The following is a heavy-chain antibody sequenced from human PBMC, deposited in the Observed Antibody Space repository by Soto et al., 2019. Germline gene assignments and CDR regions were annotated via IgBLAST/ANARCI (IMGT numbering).Heavy chain of an antibody. D-gene: IGHD1-26*01. CDR3: ARGTLGGGGY. CDR1: GFTFSTYS. J-gene: IGHJ4*02. V-gene: IGHV3-48*02. CDR2: ISSSSSTI. Sequence: EVQLVESGGGLVQPGGSLRLSCAASGFTFSTYSMNWVRQAPGKGLEWVSYISSSSSTIYYADSVKGRFTVSRDNAKNSLYLQMNSRRDEDTAVYYCARGTLGGGGYWGQGTLVTVSS.